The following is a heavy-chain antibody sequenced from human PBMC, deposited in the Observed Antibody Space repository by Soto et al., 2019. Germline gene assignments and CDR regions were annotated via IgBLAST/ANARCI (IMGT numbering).Heavy chain of an antibody. V-gene: IGHV3-30-3*02. CDR1: GLTFSSYA. CDR2: ISYDGSNK. CDR3: AKLGDIVATSYYGMDV. J-gene: IGHJ6*02. Sequence: GGSLRLSCAASGLTFSSYAMHWVRQAPGKGLEWVAVISYDGSNKYYADSVKGRFTISRDNSKNTLYLQMNSLRAEDTAVYYCAKLGDIVATSYYGMDVWGQGTTVTVSS. D-gene: IGHD5-12*01.